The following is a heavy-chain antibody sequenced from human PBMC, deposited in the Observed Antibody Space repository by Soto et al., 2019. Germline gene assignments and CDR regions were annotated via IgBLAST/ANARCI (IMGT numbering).Heavy chain of an antibody. D-gene: IGHD3-22*01. CDR3: ARTYYYDSSGYYYGHDYYYYGMDV. V-gene: IGHV4-30-4*01. Sequence: SETLSLTCTASDGPLSSGDYYWSGIRQPPGKGLDWIGYIYYGGSTYSDPAIKSRVTISVDTSKNQFSLKLSSVTAAETAVYYCARTYYYDSSGYYYGHDYYYYGMDVWGQGTTVTVSS. CDR2: IYYGGST. J-gene: IGHJ6*02. CDR1: DGPLSSGDYY.